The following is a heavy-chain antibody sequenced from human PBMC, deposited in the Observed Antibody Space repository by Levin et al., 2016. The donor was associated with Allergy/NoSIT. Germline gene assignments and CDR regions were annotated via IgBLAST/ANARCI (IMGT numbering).Heavy chain of an antibody. CDR3: ARGGGDYYDSSGFDP. CDR1: GFTFSSYS. Sequence: GESLKISCAASGFTFSSYSMNWVRQAPGKGLEWVSSISSSSSYIYYADSVKGRFTISRDNAKNSLYLQMNSLRAEDTAVYYCARGGGDYYDSSGFDPWGQGTLVTVSS. J-gene: IGHJ5*02. V-gene: IGHV3-21*01. CDR2: ISSSSSYI. D-gene: IGHD3-22*01.